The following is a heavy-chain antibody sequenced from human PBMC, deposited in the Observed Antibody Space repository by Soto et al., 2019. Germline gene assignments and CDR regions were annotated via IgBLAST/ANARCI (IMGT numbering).Heavy chain of an antibody. CDR1: GFTFSSYS. Sequence: PAESLRLSWATSGFTFSSYSRNWVRQAPGKGLEWASSISSSSSYIYYADSVKGRFTISRDNAKNSLYLQMNSLRAEDTAVYYCARSRGSYPNDAFDIWGQGAMVTVSS. D-gene: IGHD1-26*01. V-gene: IGHV3-21*01. J-gene: IGHJ3*02. CDR3: ARSRGSYPNDAFDI. CDR2: ISSSSSYI.